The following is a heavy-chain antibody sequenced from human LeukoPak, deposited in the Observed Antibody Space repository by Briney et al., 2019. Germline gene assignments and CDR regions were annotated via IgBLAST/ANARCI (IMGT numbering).Heavy chain of an antibody. D-gene: IGHD3-22*01. V-gene: IGHV1-46*01. Sequence: ASVKVSCKASGYTFTSYCMHWVRQAPGQGLEWMGIINPSGGSTSYAQKFQGRVTMTRDMSTSTVYMELSSLRSEDTAVYYCARSQYYYDSSGYYLGQGDYWGQGTLVTVSS. CDR1: GYTFTSYC. J-gene: IGHJ4*02. CDR2: INPSGGST. CDR3: ARSQYYYDSSGYYLGQGDY.